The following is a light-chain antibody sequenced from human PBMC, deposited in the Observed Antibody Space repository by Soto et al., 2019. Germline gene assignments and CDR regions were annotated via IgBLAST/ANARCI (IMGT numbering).Light chain of an antibody. CDR1: XGHXSYA. Sequence: QLVLTQSPSASASLXASVXXXCTLSXGHXSYAIAWHQQLPEKGPRYLMKVSSDGSHTKGDGIPDRFSGSSSGAERYLTISSLQSEDEADYYCQTWDTGIRVFGGGTKLTVL. CDR2: VSSDGSH. CDR3: QTWDTGIRV. J-gene: IGLJ3*02. V-gene: IGLV4-69*01.